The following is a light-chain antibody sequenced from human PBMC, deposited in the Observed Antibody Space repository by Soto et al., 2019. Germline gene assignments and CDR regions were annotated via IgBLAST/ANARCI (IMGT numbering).Light chain of an antibody. V-gene: IGKV1-5*01. Sequence: DIQLTQSPPTLSASVGDRVTITCRASQSVGIWLAWYQHKPGKAPKVFVYGASSLETGVPSSFGGSGSATEFTLVINGLRADESATYYFQQYSAYPLTFSQGNKLE. CDR3: QQYSAYPLT. CDR2: GAS. CDR1: QSVGIW. J-gene: IGKJ1*01.